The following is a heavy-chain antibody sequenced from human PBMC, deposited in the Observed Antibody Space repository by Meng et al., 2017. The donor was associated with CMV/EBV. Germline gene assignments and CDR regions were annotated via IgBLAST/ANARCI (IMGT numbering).Heavy chain of an antibody. J-gene: IGHJ4*02. CDR2: INSDGSST. V-gene: IGHV3-74*01. CDR3: ARDKGSTGPSFDY. CDR1: GFTFSSSW. Sequence: CAASGFTFSSSWMHWVRQAPGKGLVWVSRINSDGSSTSYADSVKGRFTISRDNAKNTLYLQMNSLRAEDTAVYYCARDKGSTGPSFDYWGQGTLVTVSS. D-gene: IGHD2-2*01.